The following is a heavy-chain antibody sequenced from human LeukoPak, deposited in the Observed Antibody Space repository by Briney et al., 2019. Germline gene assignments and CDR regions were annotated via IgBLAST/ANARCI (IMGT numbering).Heavy chain of an antibody. J-gene: IGHJ4*02. Sequence: SETLSLTCTVSGGSVSSGSYYWSWIRQPPGKGLEWIGYIYYSGSTNYNPSLKSRVTISVDTSKNQFSLKLCSVTAADTAVYFCARATPIAPDYWGQGTLVTVSS. CDR3: ARATPIAPDY. D-gene: IGHD6-13*01. CDR1: GGSVSSGSYY. V-gene: IGHV4-61*01. CDR2: IYYSGST.